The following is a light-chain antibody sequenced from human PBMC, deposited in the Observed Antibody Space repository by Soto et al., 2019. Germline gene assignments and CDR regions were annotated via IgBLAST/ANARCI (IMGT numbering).Light chain of an antibody. CDR1: ESIYSAY. CDR2: STS. J-gene: IGKJ4*01. Sequence: VLTQSPGTLSFSRGARATLSCRARESIYSAYLGWYQQKTGQAPRLLIYSTSSRATGIPDRFSGSGSGTDFTLNISRLEPEDAAVYYGQQYDKWPPTFGEGTKVDIK. V-gene: IGKV3-20*01. CDR3: QQYDKWPPT.